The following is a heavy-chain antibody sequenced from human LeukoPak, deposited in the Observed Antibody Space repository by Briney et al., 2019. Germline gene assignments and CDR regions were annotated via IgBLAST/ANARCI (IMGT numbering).Heavy chain of an antibody. Sequence: APVKVSCKASGYTFTSYYMHWVRQAPGQGLEWMGIINPSGGSTSYAQKFQGRVTMTRDTSTSTVYMELSSLRSEDTAVYYCARARRDTRFSASFEFDYWGQGTLVTVSS. V-gene: IGHV1-46*01. CDR2: INPSGGST. J-gene: IGHJ4*02. CDR3: ARARRDTRFSASFEFDY. D-gene: IGHD2-2*01. CDR1: GYTFTSYY.